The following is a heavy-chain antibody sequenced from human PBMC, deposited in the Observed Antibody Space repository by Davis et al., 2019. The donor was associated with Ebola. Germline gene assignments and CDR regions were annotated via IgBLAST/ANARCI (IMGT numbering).Heavy chain of an antibody. Sequence: ASVKVSCKASGYTFTNFYVHWVRQAPGQGLEYMGIIRPSGAANYVQKFQGRLIMTRDTSTSTVYLELSSLKSEDTAVYYCAREPRENYFFDYWGQGTLVTVSS. V-gene: IGHV1-46*01. CDR3: AREPRENYFFDY. J-gene: IGHJ4*02. D-gene: IGHD1-26*01. CDR2: IRPSGAA. CDR1: GYTFTNFY.